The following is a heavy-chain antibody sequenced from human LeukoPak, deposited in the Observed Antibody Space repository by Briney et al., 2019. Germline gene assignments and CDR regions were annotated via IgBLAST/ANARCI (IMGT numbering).Heavy chain of an antibody. Sequence: GGSLRLSCAASGFTFSTYWMSWVRQAPGKGLEWVANIKQDESEKYYVDSVKGRFTISRDNAKNSLYLQMNSLRAEDTAVYYCVRDKLVGATHFDYWGQGTLVTVSS. D-gene: IGHD1-26*01. J-gene: IGHJ4*02. CDR2: IKQDESEK. CDR1: GFTFSTYW. V-gene: IGHV3-7*01. CDR3: VRDKLVGATHFDY.